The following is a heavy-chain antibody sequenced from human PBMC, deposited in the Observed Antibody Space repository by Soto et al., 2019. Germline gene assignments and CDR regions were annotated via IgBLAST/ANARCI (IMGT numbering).Heavy chain of an antibody. CDR2: IYYSGST. J-gene: IGHJ3*02. CDR1: CGSISSYY. V-gene: IGHV4-59*01. Sequence: SETLSLTCTVSCGSISSYYWSWIRQPPGKGLEWIGYIYYSGSTNYNPSLKSRVTISVDTSKNQFSLKLSSVTAADAAVYYCARGGGNDAFDIWGQGTMVTVSS. D-gene: IGHD3-16*01. CDR3: ARGGGNDAFDI.